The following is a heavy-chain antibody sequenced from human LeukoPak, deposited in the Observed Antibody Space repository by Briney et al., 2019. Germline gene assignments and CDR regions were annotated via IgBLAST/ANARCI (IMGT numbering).Heavy chain of an antibody. V-gene: IGHV3-73*01. D-gene: IGHD3-10*02. CDR3: AEFGSTMIGGV. Sequence: PGGSLRLSCAASGFTFSGSAMHWVRQASGKGLEWVGRIRSKANSYATAYAASVKGRFTISRDNAKNTLYLQMNSLRAEDTAVYYCAEFGSTMIGGVWGKGTTVTISS. CDR1: GFTFSGSA. CDR2: IRSKANSYAT. J-gene: IGHJ6*04.